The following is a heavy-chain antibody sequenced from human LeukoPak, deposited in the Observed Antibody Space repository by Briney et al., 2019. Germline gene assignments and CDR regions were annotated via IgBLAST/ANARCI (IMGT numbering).Heavy chain of an antibody. D-gene: IGHD2-2*01. CDR3: ARGMPYSHYIDV. CDR1: GGSISSGNYY. Sequence: SETLSLTCTGSGGSISSGNYYWSWIRQPAGKGLEWIGRIYTSGSTNYNPSLKSRVTISVDTSKNQFSLKLNSVTAADTAVYYCARGMPYSHYIDVWGIGTTVTVSS. CDR2: IYTSGST. J-gene: IGHJ6*03. V-gene: IGHV4-61*02.